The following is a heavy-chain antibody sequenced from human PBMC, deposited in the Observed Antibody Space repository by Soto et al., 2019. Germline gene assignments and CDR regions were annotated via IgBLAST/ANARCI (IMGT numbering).Heavy chain of an antibody. D-gene: IGHD2-15*01. CDR1: VFTFSSYG. V-gene: IGHV3-33*01. Sequence: LRLSCAASVFTFSSYGMHWVRQAPGKGLEWVAVIWYDGSNKYYADSVKGRFTISRDNSKNTLYLQMNSLRAEDTAVYYCAREYCSGGSCYHFDYWGQGTLVTVSS. CDR2: IWYDGSNK. CDR3: AREYCSGGSCYHFDY. J-gene: IGHJ4*02.